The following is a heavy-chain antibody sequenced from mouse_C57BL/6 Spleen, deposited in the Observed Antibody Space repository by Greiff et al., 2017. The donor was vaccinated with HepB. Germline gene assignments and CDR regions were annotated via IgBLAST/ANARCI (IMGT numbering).Heavy chain of an antibody. CDR3: ARGRYGYDDGPYAMDY. Sequence: EVQLQQSGPELVKPGASVKISCKASGYTFTDYYMNWVKQSHGKSLEWIGDINPNNGGTSYNQKFKGKATLTVDKSSSTAYMELRSLTSEDSAVYYCARGRYGYDDGPYAMDYWGQGTSVTVSS. D-gene: IGHD2-2*01. V-gene: IGHV1-26*01. CDR1: GYTFTDYY. J-gene: IGHJ4*01. CDR2: INPNNGGT.